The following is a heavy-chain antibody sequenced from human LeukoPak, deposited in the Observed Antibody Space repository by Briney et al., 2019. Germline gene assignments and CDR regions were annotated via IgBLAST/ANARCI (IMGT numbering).Heavy chain of an antibody. CDR1: GYIFTDHF. V-gene: IGHV1-46*01. CDR2: INSSGGST. D-gene: IGHD2-21*01. Sequence: EASVRVSCKSSGYIFTDHFIHWVRQAPGQGLEWMGIINSSGGSTTYAQKFQGRVTMTRDTSTSRVYMELSSLRSEDTAVYYCARGLGHMVAKTHDFYYYGMDVWGQGTTVTVSS. J-gene: IGHJ6*02. CDR3: ARGLGHMVAKTHDFYYYGMDV.